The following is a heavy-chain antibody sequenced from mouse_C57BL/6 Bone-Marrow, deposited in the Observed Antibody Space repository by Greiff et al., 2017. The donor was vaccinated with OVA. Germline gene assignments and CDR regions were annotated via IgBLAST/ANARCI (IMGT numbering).Heavy chain of an antibody. CDR3: AIDYFDY. J-gene: IGHJ2*01. Sequence: EVHLVESGGGLVKPGGSLKLSCAASGFTFSDYGMHWVRQAPEKGLEWVAYISSGSSTIYYADTVKGRFTISRDNAKNTLFLQMTSLRSEATAMYYCAIDYFDYWGQGTTLTVSS. CDR2: ISSGSSTI. V-gene: IGHV5-17*01. CDR1: GFTFSDYG.